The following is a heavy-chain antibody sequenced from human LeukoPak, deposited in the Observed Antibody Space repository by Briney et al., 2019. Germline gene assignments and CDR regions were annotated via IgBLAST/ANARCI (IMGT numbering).Heavy chain of an antibody. CDR1: GFTFSSYW. J-gene: IGHJ4*02. V-gene: IGHV3-7*01. CDR3: AREDGDFWSGYYTLYVY. Sequence: GGSLRLSCAASGFTFSSYWMSWVRQAPGKGLEWVANIKQDGSEKYYVDSVKGRFTISRDNAKNSLYLRMNSLRAEDTAVYYCAREDGDFWSGYYTLYVYWGQGTLVTVSS. CDR2: IKQDGSEK. D-gene: IGHD3-3*01.